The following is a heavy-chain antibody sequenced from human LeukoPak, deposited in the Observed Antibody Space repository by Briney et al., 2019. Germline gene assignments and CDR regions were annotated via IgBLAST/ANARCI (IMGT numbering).Heavy chain of an antibody. CDR3: AKDRFFGSWAFDY. D-gene: IGHD6-13*01. Sequence: ETLSLTCTVSGGSISSYYWSWVRQAPGKGLEWVSAISGSGGSTYYADSVKGRFTISRDNSKNTLYLQMNSLRAEDTAVYYCAKDRFFGSWAFDYWGQGTLVTVSS. CDR2: ISGSGGST. J-gene: IGHJ4*02. CDR1: GGSISSYY. V-gene: IGHV3-23*01.